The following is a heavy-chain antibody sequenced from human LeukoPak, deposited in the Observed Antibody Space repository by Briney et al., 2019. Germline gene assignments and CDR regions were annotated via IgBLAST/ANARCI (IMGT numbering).Heavy chain of an antibody. D-gene: IGHD3-10*01. CDR1: GVTFSGSA. Sequence: TGGSLRLSCAASGVTFSGSAMHWVRQASGKGLEWVGRIRSKANSYATAYAASVKGRFTISRDDSKNTAYLQMNSLKTEDTAVYYCTSSPGKGDYWGQGTLVTVSS. CDR2: IRSKANSYAT. V-gene: IGHV3-73*01. CDR3: TSSPGKGDY. J-gene: IGHJ4*02.